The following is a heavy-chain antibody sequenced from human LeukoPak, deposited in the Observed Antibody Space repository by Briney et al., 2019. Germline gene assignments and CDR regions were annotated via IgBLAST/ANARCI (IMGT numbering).Heavy chain of an antibody. J-gene: IGHJ4*02. CDR3: ARRGTRGLHEFDY. CDR1: GCSISSDY. V-gene: IGHV4-59*08. D-gene: IGHD3/OR15-3a*01. CDR2: IYYNGST. Sequence: PSETLSLTCTVSGCSISSDYWSWILQPPPKGLQWMRYIYYNGSTNYNPSLISRLTTPLDTSNNQFSLKLSSLTAADAAVYYCARRGTRGLHEFDYWGQGTLVTVSS.